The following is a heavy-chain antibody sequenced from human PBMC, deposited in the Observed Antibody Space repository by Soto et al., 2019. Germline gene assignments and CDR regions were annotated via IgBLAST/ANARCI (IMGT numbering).Heavy chain of an antibody. CDR3: AKAIPFRYSSGWLSY. CDR2: ISGSGGST. Sequence: GGSLRLSCAASGFTFSSYATSWVRQAPGKGLEWVSAISGSGGSTYYADSVKGRFTISRDNSKNTLYLQMNSLRAEDTAVYYCAKAIPFRYSSGWLSYWGQGTLVTVSS. CDR1: GFTFSSYA. V-gene: IGHV3-23*01. D-gene: IGHD6-19*01. J-gene: IGHJ4*02.